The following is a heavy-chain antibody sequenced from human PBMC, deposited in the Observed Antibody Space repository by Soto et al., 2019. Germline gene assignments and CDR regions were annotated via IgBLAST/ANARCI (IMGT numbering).Heavy chain of an antibody. D-gene: IGHD1-26*01. V-gene: IGHV1-3*01. CDR3: ARGSGSYYANWFDP. CDR1: GYTFTSYA. CDR2: INAGNGNT. J-gene: IGHJ5*02. Sequence: ASVKVSCKASGYTFTSYAMHWVRQAPGQRLEWMGWINAGNGNTKYSQKFQGRVTITRDTSASTAYMELSSLRSEDTAVYYCARGSGSYYANWFDPWGQGTLVTVS.